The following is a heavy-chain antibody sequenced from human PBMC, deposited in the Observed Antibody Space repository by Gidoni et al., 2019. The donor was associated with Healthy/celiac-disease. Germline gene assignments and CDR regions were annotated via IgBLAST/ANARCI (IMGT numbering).Heavy chain of an antibody. CDR1: SYA. CDR2: ISGSGGST. CDR3: AKPPPLNWNYDRGFFYYFDY. V-gene: IGHV3-23*01. Sequence: SYAMSWVRQAPGKGLEWVSAISGSGGSTYYADSVKGRFTISRDNSKNTLYLQMNSLRAEDTAVYYCAKPPPLNWNYDRGFFYYFDYWGQGTLVTVSS. D-gene: IGHD1-7*01. J-gene: IGHJ4*02.